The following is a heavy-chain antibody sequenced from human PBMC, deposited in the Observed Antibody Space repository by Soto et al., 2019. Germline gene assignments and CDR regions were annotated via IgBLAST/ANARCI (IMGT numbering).Heavy chain of an antibody. Sequence: PSETLSLTCTVSGCSISSSSYYWGWIRQPPGKGLEWIGSIYYSGSTYYNPSLKSRVTISVDTSKNQFSLKLSSVTAADTAVYYCARHHGSRPLEDYWGQGTLVTVSS. V-gene: IGHV4-39*01. CDR1: GCSISSSSYY. J-gene: IGHJ4*02. CDR2: IYYSGST. CDR3: ARHHGSRPLEDY.